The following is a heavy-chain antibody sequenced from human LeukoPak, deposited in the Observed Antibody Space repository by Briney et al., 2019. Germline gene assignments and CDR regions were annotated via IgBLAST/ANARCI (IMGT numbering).Heavy chain of an antibody. CDR2: ISSSSSYI. CDR1: GFTFSSYS. CDR3: ARRPIGIYYYYMDV. Sequence: PGGSLRLSCAASGFTFSSYSMNWVRQAPGKGLEWVSSISSSSSYIYYADSVKGRFTISRDNAKNSLYLQMNSLRAEDTAVYFCARRPIGIYYYYMDVWGKGTTVTVSS. D-gene: IGHD1-26*01. J-gene: IGHJ6*03. V-gene: IGHV3-21*01.